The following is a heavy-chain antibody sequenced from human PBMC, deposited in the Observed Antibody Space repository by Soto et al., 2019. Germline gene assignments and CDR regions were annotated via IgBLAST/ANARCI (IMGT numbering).Heavy chain of an antibody. J-gene: IGHJ6*02. CDR3: AIRSYSDFWSGSFYYYGMDV. Sequence: ASVKVSCKASGGTFSSYAISWVRQAPGQGLEWMGGIIPIFGTANYAQKFQGRVTITADKSTSTAYRELSSLRSEDTAVYYCAIRSYSDFWSGSFYYYGMDVWGQGTTVTVSS. CDR1: GGTFSSYA. D-gene: IGHD3-3*01. CDR2: IIPIFGTA. V-gene: IGHV1-69*06.